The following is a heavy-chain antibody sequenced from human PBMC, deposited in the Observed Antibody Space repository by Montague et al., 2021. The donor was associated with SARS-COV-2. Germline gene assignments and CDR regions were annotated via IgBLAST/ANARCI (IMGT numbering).Heavy chain of an antibody. J-gene: IGHJ4*02. D-gene: IGHD2-2*01. CDR2: IYYSGNT. Sequence: SETLSLTCTVSGGSISSSSYYWGWIRQPPGKGLEWIGSIYYSGNTYYNPSLKSRVTISVDTPKNQFSLKLSSVTAADTAVYYCARLHCSSTSCYYLFFAETSHFDYWGQGPLVTVSS. V-gene: IGHV4-39*01. CDR3: ARLHCSSTSCYYLFFAETSHFDY. CDR1: GGSISSSSYY.